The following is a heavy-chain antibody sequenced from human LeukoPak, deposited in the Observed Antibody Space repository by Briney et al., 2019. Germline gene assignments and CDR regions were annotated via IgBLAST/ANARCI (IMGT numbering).Heavy chain of an antibody. Sequence: SETLSLTCTVSGGSISSGDYYWSWIRQPPGKGLEWIGYIYYSGSTYYNPSLKSRVTISVDTSKNQFSLKLSSVTAADTAVYYCARETDRLTYYHYMDVWGKGTTVTVSS. D-gene: IGHD1-14*01. CDR3: ARETDRLTYYHYMDV. CDR1: GGSISSGDYY. V-gene: IGHV4-30-4*08. CDR2: IYYSGST. J-gene: IGHJ6*03.